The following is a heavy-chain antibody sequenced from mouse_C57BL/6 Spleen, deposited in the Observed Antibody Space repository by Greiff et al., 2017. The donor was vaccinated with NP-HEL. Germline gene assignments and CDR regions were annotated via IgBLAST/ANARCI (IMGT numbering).Heavy chain of an antibody. J-gene: IGHJ3*01. CDR3: ARAYGSSPAFAY. CDR1: GYTFTSYW. V-gene: IGHV1-64*01. Sequence: VQLQQPGAELVKPGASVKLSCKASGYTFTSYWMHWVKQRPGQGLEWIGMIHPNSGSTNYNEKFKSKATLTVDKSSSTAYMQLSSLTSEDSAVYYCARAYGSSPAFAYWGQGTLVTVSA. CDR2: IHPNSGST. D-gene: IGHD1-1*01.